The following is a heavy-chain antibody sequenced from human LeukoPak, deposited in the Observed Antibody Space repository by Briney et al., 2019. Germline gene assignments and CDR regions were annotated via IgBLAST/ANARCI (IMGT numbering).Heavy chain of an antibody. V-gene: IGHV4-34*01. CDR2: INHSGST. CDR3: ARGDSIAVAGTVPLIDY. Sequence: SETLSLTCAVYGGSFSGYYWSWIRQPPGKGLEWIGEINHSGSTNYNPSLKSRVTISVDTSKNQFSLKLSSVTAADTAVYYCARGDSIAVAGTVPLIDYWGQGTLVTVSS. CDR1: GGSFSGYY. J-gene: IGHJ4*02. D-gene: IGHD6-19*01.